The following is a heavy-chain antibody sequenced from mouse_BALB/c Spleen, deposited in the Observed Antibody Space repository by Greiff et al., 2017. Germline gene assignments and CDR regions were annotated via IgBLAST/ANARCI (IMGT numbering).Heavy chain of an antibody. CDR2: ISYSGST. J-gene: IGHJ3*01. D-gene: IGHD2-4*01. CDR3: AGYDYEGWFAY. CDR1: GDSITSGY. V-gene: IGHV3-8*02. Sequence: EVKLVESGPSLVKPSQTLPLTCSVTGDSITSGYWNWIRKFPGNKLEYMGYISYSGSTYYNPSLKSRISITRDTSKNQYYLQLNSVTTEDTATYYCAGYDYEGWFAYWGQGTLVTVSA.